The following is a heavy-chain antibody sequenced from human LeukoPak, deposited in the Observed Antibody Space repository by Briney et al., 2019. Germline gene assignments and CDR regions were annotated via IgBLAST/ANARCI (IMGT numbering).Heavy chain of an antibody. V-gene: IGHV4-61*08. D-gene: IGHD6-13*01. CDR3: ARVSIAAAGTGVDY. J-gene: IGHJ4*02. CDR2: IYYSGST. CDR1: GGSISSGDYY. Sequence: PSQTLSLTCTVSGGSISSGDYYWSWIRQPPGKGLEWIGYIYYSGSTNYNPSLKSRVTISVDTSKNQFSLKLSSVTAADTAVYYCARVSIAAAGTGVDYWGQGTLVTVSS.